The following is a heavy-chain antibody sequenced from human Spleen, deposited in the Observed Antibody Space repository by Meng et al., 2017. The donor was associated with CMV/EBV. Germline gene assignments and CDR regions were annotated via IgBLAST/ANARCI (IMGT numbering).Heavy chain of an antibody. CDR3: ARGGGSYRKYYFDY. Sequence: SGFTFSSYAMHWVRQAPGKGLEWVAVISYDGSNKYYADSVKGRFTISRDNSKNTLYLQMNSLRAEDTAVYYCARGGGSYRKYYFDYWGQGTLVTVS. D-gene: IGHD1-26*01. V-gene: IGHV3-30*04. CDR1: GFTFSSYA. J-gene: IGHJ4*02. CDR2: ISYDGSNK.